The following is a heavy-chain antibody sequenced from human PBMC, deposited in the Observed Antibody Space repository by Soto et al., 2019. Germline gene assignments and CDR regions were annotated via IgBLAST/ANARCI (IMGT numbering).Heavy chain of an antibody. CDR2: IYYSGST. J-gene: IGHJ5*02. CDR1: GGSISSNY. D-gene: IGHD2-15*01. Sequence: SETLSLTCTVSGGSISSNYWSWIRQPPGKGLEWIGYIYYSGSTKYNPSIKSRVTISVDTSKNQYSMKMSSVTAADTAVYYCVNVGCSGGSCYPWISWFDPWGQGTLVTVSS. V-gene: IGHV4-59*08. CDR3: VNVGCSGGSCYPWISWFDP.